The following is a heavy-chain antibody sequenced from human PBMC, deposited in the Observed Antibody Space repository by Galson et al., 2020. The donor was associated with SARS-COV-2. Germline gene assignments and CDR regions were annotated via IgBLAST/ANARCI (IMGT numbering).Heavy chain of an antibody. CDR3: GRGVYYYGVDV. J-gene: IGHJ6*02. Sequence: LEWIGHIYYSGTTYYNPSLKSRLTLSVDTSKNQFSLNVSSVTAADTAVYYCGRGVYYYGVDVWGQGTTVIVSS. D-gene: IGHD1-20*01. CDR2: IYYSGTT. V-gene: IGHV4-30-4*07.